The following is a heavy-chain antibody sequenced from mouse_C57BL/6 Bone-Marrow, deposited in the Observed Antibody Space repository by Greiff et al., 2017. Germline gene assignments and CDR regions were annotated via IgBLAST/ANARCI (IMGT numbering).Heavy chain of an antibody. J-gene: IGHJ2*01. CDR3: SSFDGNYFDF. CDR2: IDPEIGDT. CDR1: GFNIKDDY. Sequence: VQLKESGAELVRPGASVKLSCTASGFNIKDDYIHWVKQRPEQGLEWIGWIDPEIGDTEYASQFQGQATITSDKSSNTAYLQLSSLTSEDTAVYYCSSFDGNYFDFWGQGTPLTVAS. D-gene: IGHD2-3*01. V-gene: IGHV14-4*01.